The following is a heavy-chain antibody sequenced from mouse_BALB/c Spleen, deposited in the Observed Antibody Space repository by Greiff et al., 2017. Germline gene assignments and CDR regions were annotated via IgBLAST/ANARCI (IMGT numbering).Heavy chain of an antibody. CDR2: INPSNGGT. V-gene: IGHV1S81*02. CDR3: TRGGNYVFAY. CDR1: GYTFTSYY. D-gene: IGHD2-1*01. Sequence: QVQLKQSGAELVKPGASVKLSCKASGYTFTSYYMYWVKQRPGQGLEWIGEINPSNGGTNFNEKFKSKATLTVDKSSSTAYMQLSSLTSEDSAVYYCTRGGNYVFAYWGQGTLVTVSA. J-gene: IGHJ3*01.